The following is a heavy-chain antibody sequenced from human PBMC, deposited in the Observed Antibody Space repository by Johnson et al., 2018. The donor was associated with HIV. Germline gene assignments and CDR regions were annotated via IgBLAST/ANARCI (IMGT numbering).Heavy chain of an antibody. CDR1: GFTFDEDD. Sequence: VQLVESGGGVVPPGGSLRLSCAASGFTFDEDDMSWVRQAPGKGLAWVSGINWSGGSTGYANSVKARFTISRDNAKNSLYLQMNSLRAEDTAVYYCAGGGGNDAFDIWGQGTMVTVSS. D-gene: IGHD3-16*01. V-gene: IGHV3-20*04. CDR3: AGGGGNDAFDI. CDR2: INWSGGST. J-gene: IGHJ3*02.